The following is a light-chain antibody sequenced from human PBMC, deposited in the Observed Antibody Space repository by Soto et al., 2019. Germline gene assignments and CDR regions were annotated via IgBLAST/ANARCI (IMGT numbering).Light chain of an antibody. J-gene: IGLJ1*01. CDR3: SSYTSSNTYV. V-gene: IGLV2-14*01. Sequence: QSVLTQPASVSGSPGQSITISCTGTSSDVGGYKFVSWYQQHPGKAPKLMIYDVTNRPSGVSNRFSGSKSGSTASLTISGLQAEDEADYYCSSYTSSNTYVFGTGTKVTVL. CDR2: DVT. CDR1: SSDVGGYKF.